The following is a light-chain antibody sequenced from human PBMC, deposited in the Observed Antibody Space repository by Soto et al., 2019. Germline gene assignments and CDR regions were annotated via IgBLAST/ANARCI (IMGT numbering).Light chain of an antibody. CDR1: SSDVGDYDY. Sequence: QSALTQPASVSGSPGQSITISCTGTSSDVGDYDYVSWYQHLPGKAPKLLIYDVTTRPSGVSNRFSGSKSGNTASLTISGLQAEDEDDYYCSSYRSSNPPFVFGTGTKLTVL. CDR2: DVT. J-gene: IGLJ1*01. CDR3: SSYRSSNPPFV. V-gene: IGLV2-14*03.